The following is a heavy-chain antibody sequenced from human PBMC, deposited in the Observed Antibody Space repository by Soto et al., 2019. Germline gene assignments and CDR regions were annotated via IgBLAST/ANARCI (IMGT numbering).Heavy chain of an antibody. CDR1: GFTFSSYA. Sequence: GGSLRLSCAASGFTFSSYAMSWVRQAPGKGLEWVSAISGSGGSTYYADSVKGRFTISRGNSKNTLYLQMNSLRAEDTAVYYCAKVFRLRDGYNDYWGQGTLVTVSS. J-gene: IGHJ4*02. D-gene: IGHD5-12*01. CDR2: ISGSGGST. V-gene: IGHV3-23*01. CDR3: AKVFRLRDGYNDY.